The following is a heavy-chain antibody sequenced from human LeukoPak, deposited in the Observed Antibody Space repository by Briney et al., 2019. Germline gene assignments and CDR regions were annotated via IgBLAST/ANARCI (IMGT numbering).Heavy chain of an antibody. CDR2: INPSGGST. D-gene: IGHD2-21*01. V-gene: IGHV1-46*01. CDR1: GYTFTGYF. Sequence: ASVKVSCKASGYTFTGYFIHWVRQAPGQGLEWMGIINPSGGSTSYAQKFQGRVTMTRDRSTSTVDREEASLKSDDTAVYFCARAGISDPTDYWGQGTLVIVSS. CDR3: ARAGISDPTDY. J-gene: IGHJ4*02.